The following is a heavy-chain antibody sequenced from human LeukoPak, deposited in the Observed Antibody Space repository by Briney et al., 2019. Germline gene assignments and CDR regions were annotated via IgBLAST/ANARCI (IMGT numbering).Heavy chain of an antibody. CDR1: GFTFSSYS. CDR3: ARDLPQQQGFDY. V-gene: IGHV3-21*01. CDR2: ISSSSSYI. Sequence: GGSLRLSCAASGFTFSSYSMNWVRQAPGKGLVWVSSISSSSSYIYYADSVKGRFTISRDNAKNSLYLQMNSLRAEDTAVYYCARDLPQQQGFDYWGQGTLVTVSS. J-gene: IGHJ4*02. D-gene: IGHD6-13*01.